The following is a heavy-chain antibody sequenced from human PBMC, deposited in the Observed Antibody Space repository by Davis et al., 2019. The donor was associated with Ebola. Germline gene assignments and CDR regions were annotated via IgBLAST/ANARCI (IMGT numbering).Heavy chain of an antibody. CDR2: IIPIVGIA. D-gene: IGHD1-1*01. CDR1: GGTFSSDG. CDR3: ERGGTWNLDYGMDA. Sequence: AASVKVSCKASGGTFSSDGISWVRQAPGQGLEWMGRIIPIVGIANYAPKFQGRVTITADKSTSTANMEVNSLRSEDTAGYYCERGGTWNLDYGMDAWGQGNTVTGSS. V-gene: IGHV1-69*04. J-gene: IGHJ6*02.